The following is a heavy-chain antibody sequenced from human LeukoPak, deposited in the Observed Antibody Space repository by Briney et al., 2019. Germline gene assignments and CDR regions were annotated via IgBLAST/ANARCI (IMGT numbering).Heavy chain of an antibody. CDR1: HDSIRSYY. CDR3: AKDLMWPGPTVFDS. Sequence: PSETLSLTCTVSHDSIRSYYWSWIRQPPGKGLEWIAYIHYSGNTNYNPSLKSRVTISIDTSKNQFSLSLNSVTAADTAVYYCAKDLMWPGPTVFDSWGQGTLVTVSS. J-gene: IGHJ4*02. D-gene: IGHD2-8*01. CDR2: IHYSGNT. V-gene: IGHV4-59*01.